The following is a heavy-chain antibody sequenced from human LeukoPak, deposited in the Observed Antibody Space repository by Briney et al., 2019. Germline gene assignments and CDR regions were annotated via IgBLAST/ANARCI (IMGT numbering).Heavy chain of an antibody. CDR1: GFTFSSYG. Sequence: GGSLRLSCAASGFTFSSYGMHWVRQAPGKGLEWVAVIWYDGSNKYYADFVKGRFTISRDNSKNTLYLQMNSLRAEDTAVYYCAREEGYYGSGSYLDYWGQGTLVTVSS. CDR3: AREEGYYGSGSYLDY. D-gene: IGHD3-10*01. CDR2: IWYDGSNK. J-gene: IGHJ4*02. V-gene: IGHV3-33*01.